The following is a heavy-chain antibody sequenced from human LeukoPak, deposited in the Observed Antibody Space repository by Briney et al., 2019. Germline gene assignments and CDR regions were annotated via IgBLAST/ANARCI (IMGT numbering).Heavy chain of an antibody. CDR3: ARSRDSSGWGYYFDY. CDR1: GGSIGSYY. D-gene: IGHD6-19*01. V-gene: IGHV4-59*01. Sequence: SETLSLTCTVSGGSIGSYYWSWIRQPPGKGLEWIGYIYYSGSTNYNPSLKSRVTISVDTSKNQFSLKLSSVTAADTAVYYCARSRDSSGWGYYFDYWGQGTLVTVSS. J-gene: IGHJ4*02. CDR2: IYYSGST.